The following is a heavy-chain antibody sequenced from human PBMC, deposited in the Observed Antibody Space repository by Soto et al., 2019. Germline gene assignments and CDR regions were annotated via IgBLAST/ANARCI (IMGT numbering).Heavy chain of an antibody. CDR1: GGSISSHY. D-gene: IGHD6-13*01. CDR2: IYYSGIT. Sequence: QVQLQESGPGLVKPSETLSLTCTVSGGSISSHYWSWIRQPPGRGLEWIGFIYYSGITDSNPSLKSRVTISLDTSKTQLSLRLSSVTAADPAVYYCARPRGIAPAVWYFDLWGRGTLVTVSS. J-gene: IGHJ2*01. CDR3: ARPRGIAPAVWYFDL. V-gene: IGHV4-59*08.